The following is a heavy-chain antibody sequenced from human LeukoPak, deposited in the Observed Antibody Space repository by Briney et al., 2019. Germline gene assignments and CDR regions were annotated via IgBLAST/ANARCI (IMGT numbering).Heavy chain of an antibody. J-gene: IGHJ4*02. Sequence: SETLSLTCTVSGGSISSYYWSWIRQPPGKGLEWIGYINYSGSTNYNPSLKSRVTISVDTSKNQFSLKLSSVTAADTAVYYCARLAAAGLDYWGQGTLVTVSS. CDR1: GGSISSYY. CDR3: ARLAAAGLDY. D-gene: IGHD6-13*01. V-gene: IGHV4-59*01. CDR2: INYSGST.